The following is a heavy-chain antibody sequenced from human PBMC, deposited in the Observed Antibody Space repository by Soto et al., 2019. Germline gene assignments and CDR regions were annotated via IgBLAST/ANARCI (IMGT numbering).Heavy chain of an antibody. Sequence: SETLSLTCAVYGGSFSGYYWSWIRQPPGKGLEWIGEINHSGSTNYNPSLKSRVTISVDTSKNQFSLKLSSVTAADTAVYYCARVKVRGVNDYWGQGTLVTVSS. J-gene: IGHJ4*02. CDR2: INHSGST. D-gene: IGHD3-10*01. CDR3: ARVKVRGVNDY. CDR1: GGSFSGYY. V-gene: IGHV4-34*01.